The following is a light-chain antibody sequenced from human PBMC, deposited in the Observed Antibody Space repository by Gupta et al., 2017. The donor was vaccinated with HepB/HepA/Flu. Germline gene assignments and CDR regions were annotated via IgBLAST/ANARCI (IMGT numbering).Light chain of an antibody. Sequence: DVVMPQSPLSLPVTLGQPASISCRSSQSLVYSDGITYLNWFQQRPGQSPRRLIYKVSNRDSGVPDRFSGSGSGTDFTLKISRVEAEDVGFYYCLQATHWPLTFGGGTKVEVE. J-gene: IGKJ4*01. CDR3: LQATHWPLT. V-gene: IGKV2-30*01. CDR1: QSLVYSDGITY. CDR2: KVS.